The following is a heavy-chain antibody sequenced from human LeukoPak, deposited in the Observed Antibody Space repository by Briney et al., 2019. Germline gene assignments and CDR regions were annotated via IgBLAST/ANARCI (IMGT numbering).Heavy chain of an antibody. CDR3: ARDSHITMVRGVNAFDI. D-gene: IGHD3-10*01. CDR2: IYYSGST. Sequence: SETLSLTCTVSGGSISNYYWGWIRQPPGKGLEWIGSIYYSGSTYYNPSLKSRVTISVDTSKNQFSLKLSSVTAADTAVYYCARDSHITMVRGVNAFDIWGQGTMATVSS. CDR1: GGSISNYY. J-gene: IGHJ3*02. V-gene: IGHV4-39*07.